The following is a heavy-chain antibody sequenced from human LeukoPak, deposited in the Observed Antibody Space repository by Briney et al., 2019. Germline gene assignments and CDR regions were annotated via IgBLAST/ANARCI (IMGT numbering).Heavy chain of an antibody. Sequence: VTVTLTSTAATFTSYDNTMMRPPPAPGKEWMGGTIPIIGTANYTQKFQGRVTITADESTSTAYMELSSLRSEGTAVYYCARDETDCSGGSCYPVYGMDVWGKGTTVTVSS. CDR3: ARDETDCSGGSCYPVYGMDV. D-gene: IGHD2-15*01. V-gene: IGHV1-69*01. CDR2: TIPIIGTA. J-gene: IGHJ6*04. CDR1: AATFTSYD.